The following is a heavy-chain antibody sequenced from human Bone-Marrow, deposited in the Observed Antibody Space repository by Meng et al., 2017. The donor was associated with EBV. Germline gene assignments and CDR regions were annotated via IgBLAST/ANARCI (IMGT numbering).Heavy chain of an antibody. CDR2: ISGSGDST. Sequence: DVQHVVYVGCLVQPGWPMRLSWSASGFTLCNYAMSWVRQAPGKGLEWVSAISGSGDSTYYADSVKDRFTISRDNSKNTLYLQMSSLSDEDTALYYCAKGWRVVDYWGQGTLVTVSS. CDR1: GFTLCNYA. CDR3: AKGWRVVDY. D-gene: IGHD2-15*01. J-gene: IGHJ4*02. V-gene: IGHV3-23*04.